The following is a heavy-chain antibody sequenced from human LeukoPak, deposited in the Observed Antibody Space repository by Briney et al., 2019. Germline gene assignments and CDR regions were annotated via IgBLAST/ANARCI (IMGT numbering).Heavy chain of an antibody. V-gene: IGHV3-21*01. D-gene: IGHD5-12*01. CDR2: ITSSSSSM. CDR1: GFTFSIYT. CDR3: VRENQLRC. Sequence: GGSLRLSCVASGFTFSIYTMSWVRQAPGKGLEWVSSITSSSSSMYSADSVKGRLTISRDNAKNSLYLQMNSPRAEDTAVYYCVRENQLRCWGQGTLVSVSS. J-gene: IGHJ4*02.